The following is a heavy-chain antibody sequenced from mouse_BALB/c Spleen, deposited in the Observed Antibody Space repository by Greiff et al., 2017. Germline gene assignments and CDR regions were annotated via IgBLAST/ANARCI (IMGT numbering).Heavy chain of an antibody. V-gene: IGHV5-4*02. J-gene: IGHJ3*01. CDR2: ISDGGSYT. Sequence: EVKLVESGGGLVKPGGSLKLSCAASGFTFSDYYMYWVRQTPEKRLEWVATISDGGSYTYYPDSVKGRFTISRDNAKNNLYLQMSSLKSEDTAMYYCARDEEVYYGTGAYWGQGTLVTVSA. CDR3: ARDEEVYYGTGAY. D-gene: IGHD1-2*01. CDR1: GFTFSDYY.